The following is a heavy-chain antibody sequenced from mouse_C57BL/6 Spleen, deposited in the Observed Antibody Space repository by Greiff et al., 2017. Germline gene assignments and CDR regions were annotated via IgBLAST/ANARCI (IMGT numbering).Heavy chain of an antibody. CDR3: ARSLVPDY. CDR1: GYAFSSSW. Sequence: VQLQESGPELVKPGASVKISCKASGYAFSSSWMNWVKQRPGKGLEWIGRIYPGDGDTNYNGKFKGKATLTADKSSSTAYMQLSSLTSEDSAVYFCARSLVPDYWGQGTTRTVSS. CDR2: IYPGDGDT. J-gene: IGHJ2*01. V-gene: IGHV1-82*01.